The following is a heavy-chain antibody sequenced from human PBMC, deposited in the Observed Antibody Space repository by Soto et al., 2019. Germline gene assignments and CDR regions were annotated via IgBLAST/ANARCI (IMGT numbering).Heavy chain of an antibody. CDR1: GFSTSSDSY. D-gene: IGHD3-16*01. Sequence: PSDTLSHTWTVSGFSTSSDSYLSWIRQPPGKGLEWIGHIYYSGNTDYNPSLKSRLAISIATSKNQFSLKLSSVTAADTAVYFCAREGGESSDGLYYFDSWGQGSLVNVSS. CDR2: IYYSGNT. V-gene: IGHV4-30-4*02. J-gene: IGHJ4*02. CDR3: AREGGESSDGLYYFDS.